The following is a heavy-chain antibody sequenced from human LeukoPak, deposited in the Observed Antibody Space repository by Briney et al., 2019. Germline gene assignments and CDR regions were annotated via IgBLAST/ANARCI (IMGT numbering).Heavy chain of an antibody. CDR3: ASGQWVVQYNWFDY. J-gene: IGHJ4*02. CDR1: GFTFRSHA. CDR2: ISSDGSEK. Sequence: PRRSLRLSCAASGFTFRSHAMHWVRQAPGKGLEWVAGISSDGSEKYYTDSVRGRFTVSRDNSKNTLYLQMNTLRTDDTAAYHCASGQWVVQYNWFDYWGQGALVAVSS. V-gene: IGHV3-30*04. D-gene: IGHD6-19*01.